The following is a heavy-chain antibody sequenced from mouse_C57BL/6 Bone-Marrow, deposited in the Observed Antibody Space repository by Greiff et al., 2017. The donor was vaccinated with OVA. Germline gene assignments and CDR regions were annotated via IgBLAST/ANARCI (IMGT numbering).Heavy chain of an antibody. CDR2: INSDGGST. D-gene: IGHD2-10*01. CDR1: EYEFPSHD. Sequence: EVKLVESGGGLVQPGESLKLSCESNEYEFPSHDMSWVRKTPEKRLELVAAINSDGGSTYYTDNMERRFIIARDNTKKTLYLQMSSLRSEDTALYYCASPSYWAFAYWGQGTLVTVSA. V-gene: IGHV5-2*01. J-gene: IGHJ3*01. CDR3: ASPSYWAFAY.